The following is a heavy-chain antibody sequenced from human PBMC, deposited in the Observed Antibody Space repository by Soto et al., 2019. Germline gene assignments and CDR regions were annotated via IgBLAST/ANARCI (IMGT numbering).Heavy chain of an antibody. CDR3: AREKVGTIFGGVMSYYYYGMDV. CDR2: IYYSGST. J-gene: IGHJ6*02. Sequence: SETLSLTCTVSGGSISSGGYYWSWIRQHPGKGLEWIGYIYYSGSTYYNPSLKSRVTISVDTSKNQFSLKLSSVTAADTAVYYCAREKVGTIFGGVMSYYYYGMDVWGQVNTVT. D-gene: IGHD3-3*01. CDR1: GGSISSGGYY. V-gene: IGHV4-31*03.